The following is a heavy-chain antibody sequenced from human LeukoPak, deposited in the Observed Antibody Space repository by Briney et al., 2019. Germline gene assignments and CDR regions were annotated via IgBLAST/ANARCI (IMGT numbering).Heavy chain of an antibody. J-gene: IGHJ4*02. CDR2: IWKDGSQT. V-gene: IGHV3-33*01. Sequence: GGSLRLSCIASGFTFSDDGMHWVRQAPGKGLEWVALIWKDGSQTFYGVSVKGRFIISRDNSRNTLDLQMNSLSAEDTAVYYCARPYYDSSGYRFDYWGQGTLVTVSS. D-gene: IGHD3-22*01. CDR3: ARPYYDSSGYRFDY. CDR1: GFTFSDDG.